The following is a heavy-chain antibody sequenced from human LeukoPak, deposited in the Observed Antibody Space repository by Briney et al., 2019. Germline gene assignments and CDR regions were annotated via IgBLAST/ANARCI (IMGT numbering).Heavy chain of an antibody. Sequence: ASVKVSCKASGYTFTSYGISWVRQAPGQGLEWMGWISAYNGKTDYAQKLQGRVTMTTDTSTSTAYMELRSLRSDDTAVYYCAREKGVVVAHTNSGNWFDPWGQGTLVTVSS. CDR2: ISAYNGKT. CDR3: AREKGVVVAHTNSGNWFDP. CDR1: GYTFTSYG. D-gene: IGHD2-15*01. J-gene: IGHJ5*02. V-gene: IGHV1-18*01.